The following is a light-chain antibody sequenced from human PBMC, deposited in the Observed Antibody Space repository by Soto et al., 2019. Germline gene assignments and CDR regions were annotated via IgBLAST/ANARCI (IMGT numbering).Light chain of an antibody. CDR2: GAN. J-gene: IGLJ1*01. CDR1: ISDFVLYNY. CDR3: SSYTTSSALQV. Sequence: QSVLTQPASVSGSPGQSITISCSGTISDFVLYNYVSWYQQHPGKAPKLMIYGANNRPSGVSNRFSGSKSGNTASLTISGLQADDEADYYCSSYTTSSALQVFGTGTKVTVL. V-gene: IGLV2-14*01.